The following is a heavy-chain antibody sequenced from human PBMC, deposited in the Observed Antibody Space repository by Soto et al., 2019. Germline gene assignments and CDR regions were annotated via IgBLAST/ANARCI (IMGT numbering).Heavy chain of an antibody. J-gene: IGHJ4*02. CDR1: GGTFSSYA. CDR2: IIPIFGTA. CDR3: ARDWGSYTSSWPTFDC. D-gene: IGHD6-13*01. V-gene: IGHV1-69*01. Sequence: QVQLVQSGAEVKKPGSSVKVSCKASGGTFSSYAISWVRQAPGQGLEWMGGIIPIFGTAYYAQKVQGRVTITADESTSKAYMELSSVRSEDTAVYYCARDWGSYTSSWPTFDCWGQGTLVTVSS.